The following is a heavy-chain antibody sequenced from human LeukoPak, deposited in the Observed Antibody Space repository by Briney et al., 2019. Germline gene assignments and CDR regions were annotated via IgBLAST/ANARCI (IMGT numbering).Heavy chain of an antibody. CDR1: GFTFSSYG. J-gene: IGHJ5*02. V-gene: IGHV3-23*01. CDR3: AKDNIYCSSTTCFGWFDP. Sequence: GGTLRLSCAASGFTFSSYGMSWVRQAPGKGLEWVSAISGSGGSTYYADSVKGRFTISRDNSKNTLYLQMNSLRAEDTAVYYCAKDNIYCSSTTCFGWFDPWGQGTLVTVSS. D-gene: IGHD2-2*01. CDR2: ISGSGGST.